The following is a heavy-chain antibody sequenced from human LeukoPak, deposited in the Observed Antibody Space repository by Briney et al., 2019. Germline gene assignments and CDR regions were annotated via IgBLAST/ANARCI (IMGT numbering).Heavy chain of an antibody. CDR3: ARSPGYCSSTSCSRNWFDP. D-gene: IGHD2-2*03. V-gene: IGHV5-51*01. CDR1: GYSFTSYW. CDR2: IYPGDSDT. Sequence: PGESLKISCKGSGYSFTSYWIAWVRQMPGKGLEWMGIIYPGDSDTRYSPSFQGQVTISADKSISTAYLQWSSLMASDTAMYYCARSPGYCSSTSCSRNWFDPWGQGTLVTVSS. J-gene: IGHJ5*02.